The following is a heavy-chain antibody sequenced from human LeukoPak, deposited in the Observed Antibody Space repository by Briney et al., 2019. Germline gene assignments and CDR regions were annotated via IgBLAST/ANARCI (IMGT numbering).Heavy chain of an antibody. Sequence: SETLSLTCTVSGGSISSSSYYWGWIRQPPGRGLEWIGSIYYSGSTYYNPSLKSRVTISVDTSKNQFSLKLSSVTAAVTAVYYCARHRFGELLHFDLWGRGTLVTVSS. J-gene: IGHJ2*01. D-gene: IGHD3-10*01. V-gene: IGHV4-39*01. CDR1: GGSISSSSYY. CDR3: ARHRFGELLHFDL. CDR2: IYYSGST.